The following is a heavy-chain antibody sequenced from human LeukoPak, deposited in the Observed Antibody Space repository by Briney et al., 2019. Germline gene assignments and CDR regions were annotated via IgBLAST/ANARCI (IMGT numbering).Heavy chain of an antibody. CDR3: AKDSRSSGWYRDIDY. CDR2: ISYDGSNK. Sequence: GGSLRLSCAASGFTFSSYGMHWVRQAPGKGLEWEAVISYDGSNKYYADSVKGRFTVSRDNSKNTLYLQVNSLRGEDTAVYYCAKDSRSSGWYRDIDYWGEGTLVTVSP. D-gene: IGHD6-19*01. J-gene: IGHJ4*02. V-gene: IGHV3-30*18. CDR1: GFTFSSYG.